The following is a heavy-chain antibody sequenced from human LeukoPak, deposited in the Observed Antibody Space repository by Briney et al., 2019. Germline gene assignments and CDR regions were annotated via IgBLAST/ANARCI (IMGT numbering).Heavy chain of an antibody. CDR1: GGSFSGYY. D-gene: IGHD1-26*01. CDR3: ARRDSGSPLGCFGY. CDR2: INHSGST. V-gene: IGHV4-34*01. Sequence: KPSETLSLTCAVYGGSFSGYYWSWIRQPPGKGLEWIGEINHSGSTNYNPSLKSQVTISVDTSKNQFSLKLSSVTAADTAVYYCARRDSGSPLGCFGYWGQGTLVTVSS. J-gene: IGHJ4*02.